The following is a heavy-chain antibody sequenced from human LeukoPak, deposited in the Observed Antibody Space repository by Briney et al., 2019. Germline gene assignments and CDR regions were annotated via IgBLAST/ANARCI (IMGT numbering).Heavy chain of an antibody. D-gene: IGHD3-22*01. CDR2: INPNSGGT. CDR3: ARARPYASSGYYTV. J-gene: IGHJ4*02. V-gene: IGHV1-2*02. Sequence: ASVKVSCKASGYTCTGYYIHWVRQAPGQGLEWMGWINPNSGGTNYAQKFQGRGTMIRATSIRTGYMELSRLRSDDTAVYYCARARPYASSGYYTVWGQGTLVTVSS. CDR1: GYTCTGYY.